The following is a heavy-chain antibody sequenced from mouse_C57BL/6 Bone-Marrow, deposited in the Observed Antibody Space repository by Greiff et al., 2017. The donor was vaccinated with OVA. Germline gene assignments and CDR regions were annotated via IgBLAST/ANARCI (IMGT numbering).Heavy chain of an antibody. D-gene: IGHD1-1*01. CDR2: IYPRDGST. V-gene: IGHV1-85*01. J-gene: IGHJ4*01. Sequence: QVQLQQSGPELVKPGASVKLSCKASGYTFTSYDINWVKQRPGQGLEWIGWIYPRDGSTKYNEKFKGKATLTVDTSSSTAYMELHSLTSEDSAVYFCARHYYDSSFPPYYAMDYWGQGTSGTVSS. CDR1: GYTFTSYD. CDR3: ARHYYDSSFPPYYAMDY.